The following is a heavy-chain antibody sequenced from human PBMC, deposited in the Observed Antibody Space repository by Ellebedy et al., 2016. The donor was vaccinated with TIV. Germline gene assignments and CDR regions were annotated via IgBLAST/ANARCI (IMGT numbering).Heavy chain of an antibody. V-gene: IGHV1-69*13. CDR1: GVTFSSHA. J-gene: IGHJ3*02. CDR2: ITPIFRTT. Sequence: ASVKVSCKASGVTFSSHAISWVRQAPGQGLEWLGGITPIFRTTNYAQKFQGRVTITADESTTIVYMELSSLRSEDTAVYYCARYMGYNWNDRHAFDIWGQGTKVTVSS. D-gene: IGHD1-20*01. CDR3: ARYMGYNWNDRHAFDI.